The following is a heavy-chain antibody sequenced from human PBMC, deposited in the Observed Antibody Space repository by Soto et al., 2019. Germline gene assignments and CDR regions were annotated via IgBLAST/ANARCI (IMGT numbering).Heavy chain of an antibody. J-gene: IGHJ5*02. CDR3: AKDSSGWYNWFDP. V-gene: IGHV3-23*01. CDR2: ISGSGGST. Sequence: GGSLRLSCAASGFTFSNLAMSWGRQAPGKGLEWVSAISGSGGSTYYADSVKGRFTISRDNSKNTLYLQMNSLRAEDTAVYYCAKDSSGWYNWFDPWGQGTLVTVSS. D-gene: IGHD6-19*01. CDR1: GFTFSNLA.